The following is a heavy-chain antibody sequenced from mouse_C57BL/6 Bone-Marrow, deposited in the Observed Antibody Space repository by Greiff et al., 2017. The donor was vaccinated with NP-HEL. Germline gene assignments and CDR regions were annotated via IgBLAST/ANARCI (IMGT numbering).Heavy chain of an antibody. CDR2: IYPGSGST. J-gene: IGHJ3*01. Sequence: QVQLQQPGAELVKPGASVKMSCKASGYTFTSYWITWVKQRPGQGLEWIGDIYPGSGSTNYNEKFKSKATLTVDTSSSTAYMQLSSLTSEDSAVYYCARGGGYYYGLLAYWGQGTLVTVSA. CDR3: ARGGGYYYGLLAY. D-gene: IGHD1-1*01. V-gene: IGHV1-55*01. CDR1: GYTFTSYW.